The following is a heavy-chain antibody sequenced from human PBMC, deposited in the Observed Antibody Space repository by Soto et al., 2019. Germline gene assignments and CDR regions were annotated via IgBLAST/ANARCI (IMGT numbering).Heavy chain of an antibody. D-gene: IGHD6-13*01. CDR2: IYHSGST. V-gene: IGHV4-4*02. CDR1: SGSISSSNW. Sequence: QVQLQESGPGLVKPSGTLSLTCAVSSGSISSSNWWSWVRQPPGKGLEWIGEIYHSGSTNYNPSLKSRVTISVDKSQDQFSLKLSSVTAADTAVYYCASAGYSRNHDAFDIWGQGTMVTVSS. J-gene: IGHJ3*02. CDR3: ASAGYSRNHDAFDI.